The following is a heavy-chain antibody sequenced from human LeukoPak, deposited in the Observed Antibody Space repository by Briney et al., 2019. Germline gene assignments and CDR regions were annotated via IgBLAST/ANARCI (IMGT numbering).Heavy chain of an antibody. CDR1: GFTFSRYS. CDR2: ISSSSSTI. Sequence: PGGTLRLSRAASGFTFSRYSMNWVRRARRKGLEGVTYISSSSSTIFYADAAKGRLTISRHNPKNSLHLHMNTQRAEHTAVYFCPRGPDYFDSGGQGTLAPVS. V-gene: IGHV3-48*01. J-gene: IGHJ4*02. CDR3: PRGPDYFDS.